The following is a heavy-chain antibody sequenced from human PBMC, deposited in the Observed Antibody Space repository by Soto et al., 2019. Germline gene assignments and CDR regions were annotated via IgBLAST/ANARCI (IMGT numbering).Heavy chain of an antibody. CDR3: ARSRANYYDTSGYYYSTFDY. Sequence: QVQLVQSGAEVKKPGSSVKVSCKASGGAFSSYAISWVRQAPGQGLEWMGGIIPIFGTASYAQKFQGRVTITADECTSTAYMELSSLRSEDTAVYYCARSRANYYDTSGYYYSTFDYWGQGTLVTVSS. J-gene: IGHJ4*02. V-gene: IGHV1-69*12. CDR1: GGAFSSYA. CDR2: IIPIFGTA. D-gene: IGHD3-22*01.